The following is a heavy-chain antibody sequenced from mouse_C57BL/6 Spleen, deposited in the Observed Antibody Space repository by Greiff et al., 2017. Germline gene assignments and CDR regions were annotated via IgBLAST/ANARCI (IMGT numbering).Heavy chain of an antibody. CDR1: GFTFSSYG. CDR2: ISSGGSYT. J-gene: IGHJ4*01. D-gene: IGHD2-4*01. V-gene: IGHV5-6*01. Sequence: DVHLVESGGDLVKPGGSLKLSCAASGFTFSSYGMSWVRQTPDKRLEWVATISSGGSYTYYPDSVKGRFTISRDNAKNTLYLQMSSLKSEDTAMYYCASPYDYGYAMDYWGQGTSVTVSS. CDR3: ASPYDYGYAMDY.